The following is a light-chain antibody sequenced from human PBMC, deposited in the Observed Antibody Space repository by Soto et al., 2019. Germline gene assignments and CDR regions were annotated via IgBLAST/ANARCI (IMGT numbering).Light chain of an antibody. Sequence: QSVLTQSPSASASPGQSVTISCTGSSGDIGAYNYVSWYQQHPGKAPKLIIYEVNKRPSGVPDRFSGSKSGIKASLTVSGLQADDEADYYCGAHAGSNTWAFGGGTQVTVL. J-gene: IGLJ3*02. CDR3: GAHAGSNTWA. CDR2: EVN. V-gene: IGLV2-8*01. CDR1: SGDIGAYNY.